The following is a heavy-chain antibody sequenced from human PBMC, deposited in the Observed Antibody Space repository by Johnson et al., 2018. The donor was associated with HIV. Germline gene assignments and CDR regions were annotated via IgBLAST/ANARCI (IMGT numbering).Heavy chain of an antibody. D-gene: IGHD6-13*01. CDR1: GFTFSSYD. CDR2: IGTAGDT. CDR3: ARIAARGAFDI. Sequence: VQLVESGGGVVQPGRSLRLSCAASGFTFSSYDMHWVRQATGKGLEWVSAIGTAGDTYYPGSVKGRFTISRENAKDSLYLQMNSLRAGDSAVYYCARIAARGAFDIWGQGTMVTVSS. V-gene: IGHV3-13*01. J-gene: IGHJ3*02.